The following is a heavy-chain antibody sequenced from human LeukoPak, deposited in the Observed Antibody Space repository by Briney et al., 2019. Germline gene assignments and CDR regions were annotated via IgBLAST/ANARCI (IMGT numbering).Heavy chain of an antibody. V-gene: IGHV1-18*01. J-gene: IGHJ6*02. CDR2: ISGYNGNT. D-gene: IGHD5-18*01. CDR3: ARGYSYGSDYYYGMDV. CDR1: GYTFTSYA. Sequence: ASVKVSCKDSGYTFTSYAISWVRQAPGQGLEWMGWISGYNGNTKYAQKVQGRVTMTTDTSTSTAYMELRSLRSDDTAVYYCARGYSYGSDYYYGMDVWGQGTTVTVSS.